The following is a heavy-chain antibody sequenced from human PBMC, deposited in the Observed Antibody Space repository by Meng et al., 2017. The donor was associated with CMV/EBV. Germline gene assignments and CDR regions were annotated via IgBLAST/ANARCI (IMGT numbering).Heavy chain of an antibody. V-gene: IGHV3-23*01. CDR3: AKDRCSTTSCPLDY. J-gene: IGHJ4*02. CDR2: ISGSGGTT. Sequence: GGSLRLSCAASGFTFSSYAMSWVRQAPGQGLEWVSFISGSGGTTYYADSVEGRFTISRDNSGNTLYLQMSSLRVENTAIYYCAKDRCSTTSCPLDYWGQGTLVTVSS. CDR1: GFTFSSYA. D-gene: IGHD2-2*01.